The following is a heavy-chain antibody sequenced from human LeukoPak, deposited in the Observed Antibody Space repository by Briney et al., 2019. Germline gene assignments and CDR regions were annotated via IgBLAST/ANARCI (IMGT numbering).Heavy chain of an antibody. D-gene: IGHD2-8*01. V-gene: IGHV3-48*03. CDR3: AREDTGVAFDI. Sequence: GGSLRLSCAASRFTFSSYEMNWVRQAPEKGLEWVSYISGSGIKHYADSVKGRFTISRDNAKNSLYLQMNSLRVEDTAVYYCAREDTGVAFDIWGQGTMVTV. CDR2: ISGSGIK. CDR1: RFTFSSYE. J-gene: IGHJ3*02.